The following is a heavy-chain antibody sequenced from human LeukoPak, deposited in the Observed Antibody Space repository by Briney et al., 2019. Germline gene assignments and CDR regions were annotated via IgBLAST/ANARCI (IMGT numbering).Heavy chain of an antibody. Sequence: PGGSLRLPSAASGFTFSSYAMSWVRQAPGKGLEWVSVISSSGGSTSYADSVKGRFTISRDNSKNTLYLQMNSPGAEDTAVYYCAKGSMIWGQGTLVTVSS. CDR3: AKGSMI. V-gene: IGHV3-23*01. D-gene: IGHD3-16*01. CDR2: ISSSGGST. J-gene: IGHJ4*02. CDR1: GFTFSSYA.